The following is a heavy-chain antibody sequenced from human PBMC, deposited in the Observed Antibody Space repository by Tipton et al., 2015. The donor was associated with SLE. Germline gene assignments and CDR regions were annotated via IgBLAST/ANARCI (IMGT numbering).Heavy chain of an antibody. CDR2: IYYSGST. D-gene: IGHD6-19*01. V-gene: IGHV4-59*11. CDR1: GGSISSHY. Sequence: TLSLTCTVSGGSISSHYWSWIRQPPGKGLEWIGYIYYSGSTNYNPSLKSRVTISVDTSKNQFSLKLSSVTAADTAVYYCARDNHSSGWYYFFDYWGQGTLVTVSS. CDR3: ARDNHSSGWYYFFDY. J-gene: IGHJ4*02.